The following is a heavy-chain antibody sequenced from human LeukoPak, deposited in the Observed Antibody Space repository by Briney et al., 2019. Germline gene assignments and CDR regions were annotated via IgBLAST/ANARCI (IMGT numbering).Heavy chain of an antibody. D-gene: IGHD3-16*02. CDR1: GGSISSGGYY. CDR2: IYYSGST. J-gene: IGHJ5*02. Sequence: SQTLSLTCTVSGGSISSGGYYWGCIRQHPGKGLEWIGYIYYSGSTYYNPSLKSRVTISVDTSKNQFSLKLSSVTAADTAVYYCASFVKPSRLDRFDPWGQGTLVTVSS. CDR3: ASFVKPSRLDRFDP. V-gene: IGHV4-31*03.